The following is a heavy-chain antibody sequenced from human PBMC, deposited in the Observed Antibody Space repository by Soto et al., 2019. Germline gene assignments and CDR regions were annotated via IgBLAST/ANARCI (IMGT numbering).Heavy chain of an antibody. CDR3: AKDLSGYDYVWGSYRQSGDGFDP. D-gene: IGHD3-16*02. J-gene: IGHJ5*02. CDR2: ISGSGGST. CDR1: GFTFSSYA. V-gene: IGHV3-23*01. Sequence: PGGSLRLSCAASGFTFSSYAMSWVRQAPGKGLEWVSAISGSGGSTYYADSVKGRFTISRDNSKNTLYLQMNSLRAEDTAVYYCAKDLSGYDYVWGSYRQSGDGFDPWDQGTLVTVSS.